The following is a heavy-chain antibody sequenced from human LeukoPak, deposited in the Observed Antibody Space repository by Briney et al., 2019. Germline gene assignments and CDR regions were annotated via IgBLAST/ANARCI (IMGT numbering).Heavy chain of an antibody. J-gene: IGHJ3*02. CDR1: GFTFSNYA. CDR3: ARAPSYYYDSSGYYFHDAFDI. CDR2: ISGSGGDT. V-gene: IGHV3-23*01. Sequence: PGGSLRLSCAASGFTFSNYAMSWVRQAPGKGLEWVSGISGSGGDTYYADSVKGRFTISRDNSKNTLYLQMNSLRAEDTAVYYCARAPSYYYDSSGYYFHDAFDIWGQGTMVTVSS. D-gene: IGHD3-22*01.